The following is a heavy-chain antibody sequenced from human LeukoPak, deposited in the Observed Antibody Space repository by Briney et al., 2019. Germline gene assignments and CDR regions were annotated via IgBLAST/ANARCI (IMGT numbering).Heavy chain of an antibody. V-gene: IGHV4-4*07. CDR3: ARVMAVAGPYYFDY. D-gene: IGHD6-19*01. J-gene: IGHJ4*02. Sequence: SETLSLTCTVSGGSISSYYWSWIRQPAGKGLEWIGRIYTSGSTNYNPSLKSRVTMSVDTSKNQFSLKLSSVTAADTAVYYCARVMAVAGPYYFDYWGQGTLVTVSS. CDR1: GGSISSYY. CDR2: IYTSGST.